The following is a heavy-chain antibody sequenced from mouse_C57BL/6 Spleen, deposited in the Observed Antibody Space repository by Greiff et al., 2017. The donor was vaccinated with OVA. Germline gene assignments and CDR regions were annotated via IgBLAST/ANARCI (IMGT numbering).Heavy chain of an antibody. V-gene: IGHV1-9*01. D-gene: IGHD1-1*01. Sequence: VKVVESGAELMKPGASVKLSCKATGYTFTGYWIEWVKQRPGHGLEWIGEILPGSGSTNYNEKFKGKATFTADTSSNTAYMQLSSLTTEDSAIYYWARSLYYYGSSPSYFDYWGQGTTLTVSS. CDR3: ARSLYYYGSSPSYFDY. CDR1: GYTFTGYW. CDR2: ILPGSGST. J-gene: IGHJ2*01.